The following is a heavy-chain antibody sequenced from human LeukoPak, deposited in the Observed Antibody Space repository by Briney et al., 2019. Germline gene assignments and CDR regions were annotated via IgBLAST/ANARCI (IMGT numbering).Heavy chain of an antibody. CDR2: ISYDGANK. D-gene: IGHD7-27*01. CDR1: GFTFSDYG. V-gene: IGHV3-30*18. Sequence: GGSLRLSCAASGFTFSDYGMHWVRQAPGKGLEWVAVISYDGANKYYADSVKGRSTISRDNSRNTLYLQLNSLRPEDTAAYYCAKGVLGRTQSVSAGLDLWGQGTLVTVSS. J-gene: IGHJ5*02. CDR3: AKGVLGRTQSVSAGLDL.